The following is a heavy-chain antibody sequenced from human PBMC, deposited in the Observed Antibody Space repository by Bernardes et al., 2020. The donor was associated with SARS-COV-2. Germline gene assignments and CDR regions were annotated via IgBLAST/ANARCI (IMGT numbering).Heavy chain of an antibody. J-gene: IGHJ6*02. V-gene: IGHV4-59*01. D-gene: IGHD3-10*01. CDR3: ASRTSPMVRGNPHYYYYGMDV. Sequence: SETLSLTCTVSGGSISSYYWSWIRQPPGKGLEWIGYIYYSGSTNYNPSLKSRVTISVDTSKNQFSLKLSSVTAADTAVYYCASRTSPMVRGNPHYYYYGMDVWGQGTTVTVSS. CDR1: GGSISSYY. CDR2: IYYSGST.